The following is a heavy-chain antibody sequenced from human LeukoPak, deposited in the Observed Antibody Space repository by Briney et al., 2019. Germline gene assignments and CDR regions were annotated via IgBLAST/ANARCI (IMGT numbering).Heavy chain of an antibody. CDR2: IIPIFGTA. J-gene: IGHJ5*02. CDR1: GGTFSCYA. V-gene: IGHV1-69*01. Sequence: ASVKVSCKASGGTFSCYAISWVRQAPGQGLEWMGGIIPIFGTANYAQKFQGRVTITADESTSTAYMELSSLRSEDTAVYYCARDHYCSGGSCPFDPWGQGTLVTVSS. CDR3: ARDHYCSGGSCPFDP. D-gene: IGHD2-15*01.